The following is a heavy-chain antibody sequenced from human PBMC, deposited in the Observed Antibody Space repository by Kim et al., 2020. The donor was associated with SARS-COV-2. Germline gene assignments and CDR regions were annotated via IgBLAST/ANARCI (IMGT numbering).Heavy chain of an antibody. CDR3: ASDGSSSEFDY. J-gene: IGHJ4*01. CDR2: IYSGGST. CDR1: GFTVSSNY. V-gene: IGHV3-53*04. Sequence: GGSLRLSCAASGFTVSSNYMSWVRQAPGKGLEWVSVIYSGGSTYYADSAKGRFTISTNTSKNTLNLQMNSLRAEDTAVTYCASDGSSSEFDYWGHGT. D-gene: IGHD2-15*01.